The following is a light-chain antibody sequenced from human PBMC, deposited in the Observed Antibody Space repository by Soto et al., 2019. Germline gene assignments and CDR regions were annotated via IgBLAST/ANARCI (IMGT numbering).Light chain of an antibody. Sequence: QSALTQPASVYGSPGQSITISCTGTSSDVGSYNLVSWYQQHPGKAPKLMIYEGSKRPSGVSNRFSGSKSGNTASLTISGFQAEDEADYYCCSYAGSSTYVFGTGTKVTVL. CDR3: CSYAGSSTYV. CDR2: EGS. CDR1: SSDVGSYNL. V-gene: IGLV2-23*01. J-gene: IGLJ1*01.